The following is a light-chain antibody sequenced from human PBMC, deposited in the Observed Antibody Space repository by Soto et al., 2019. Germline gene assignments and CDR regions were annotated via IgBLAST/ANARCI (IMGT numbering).Light chain of an antibody. Sequence: QSALTQPPSASGTPGQGVTISCSGSTSNIGSNYVYWYQQLPGTAPKLLIYRNNQRPSGVPDRLSGSKSGTSASLAISGLRSDDEADYFCATWDDSLNGFYVFGTGTKVTVL. J-gene: IGLJ1*01. CDR1: TSNIGSNY. CDR2: RNN. CDR3: ATWDDSLNGFYV. V-gene: IGLV1-47*01.